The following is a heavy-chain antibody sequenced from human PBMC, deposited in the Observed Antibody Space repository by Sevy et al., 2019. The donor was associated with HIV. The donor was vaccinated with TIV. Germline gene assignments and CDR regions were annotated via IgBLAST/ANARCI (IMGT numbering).Heavy chain of an antibody. D-gene: IGHD5-18*01. CDR1: GYTFTGQY. V-gene: IGHV1-2*02. CDR3: SRDLRLRGYSYGCFDY. J-gene: IGHJ4*02. Sequence: ASVKVSCKASGYTFTGQYIHWARQAPGQGLEWMGWINPNSGNTNYAQEFQGRVTMTRDTSISTAYMELSGLKSDDTAVYYCSRDLRLRGYSYGCFDYWGQGTLVTVSS. CDR2: INPNSGNT.